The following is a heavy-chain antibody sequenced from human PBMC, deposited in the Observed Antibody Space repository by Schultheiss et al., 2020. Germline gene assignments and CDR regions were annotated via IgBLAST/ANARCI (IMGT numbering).Heavy chain of an antibody. J-gene: IGHJ6*03. CDR1: GGSISSYY. D-gene: IGHD6-19*01. V-gene: IGHV4-59*01. CDR2: IYYSGST. Sequence: GSLRLSCTVSGGSISSYYWSWIRQPPGKGLEWIGYIYYSGSTNYNPSLKSRVTISVDTSKNQFSLKLSSVTAADTAVYYCARVARLGGYSSGWYYYMDVWGKGTTVTVSS. CDR3: ARVARLGGYSSGWYYYMDV.